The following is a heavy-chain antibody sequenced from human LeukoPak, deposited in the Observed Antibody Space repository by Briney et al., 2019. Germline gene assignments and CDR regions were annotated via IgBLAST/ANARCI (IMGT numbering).Heavy chain of an antibody. CDR2: IYTSGST. CDR3: ASLGDWLSLEY. Sequence: TSGTLSLTCTVSGGSISSYYWSWIRQPAGKGLEWIGRIYTSGSTNYNPSLKSRVTMSVDTSKNQFSLKLSSVTAADTAVYYCASLGDWLSLEYWGQGTLVTVSS. D-gene: IGHD3/OR15-3a*01. V-gene: IGHV4-4*07. CDR1: GGSISSYY. J-gene: IGHJ4*02.